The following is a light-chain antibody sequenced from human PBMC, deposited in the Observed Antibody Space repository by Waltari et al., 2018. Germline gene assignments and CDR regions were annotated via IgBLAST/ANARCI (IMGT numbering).Light chain of an antibody. CDR3: QHFNGFPWT. CDR2: KAS. CDR1: QSIGPW. V-gene: IGKV1-5*03. J-gene: IGKJ1*01. Sequence: DIQMTQSPSTLSAYVGDRVPITCRASQSIGPWLAWYQQKPGKAPKLLIYKASLQSGVPSRFSGSGSGTEFTLTSSSLQPDDIAMYYCQHFNGFPWTFGQGTKVEVK.